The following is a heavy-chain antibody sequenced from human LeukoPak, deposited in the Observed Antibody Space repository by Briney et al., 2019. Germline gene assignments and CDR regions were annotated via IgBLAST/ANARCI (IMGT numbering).Heavy chain of an antibody. CDR1: GFTFDDYA. CDR2: ISWNSNTI. J-gene: IGHJ3*02. D-gene: IGHD6-13*01. CDR3: AKDVKLAAAGTRGDAFDI. Sequence: GGSLRLSCTASGFTFDDYAMHWVRQAPGKGLEWVSGISWNSNTIGYADSVKGRFTISRDNAKNSLYLQMNSLRAEDTALYYCAKDVKLAAAGTRGDAFDIWGQGTMVTVSS. V-gene: IGHV3-9*01.